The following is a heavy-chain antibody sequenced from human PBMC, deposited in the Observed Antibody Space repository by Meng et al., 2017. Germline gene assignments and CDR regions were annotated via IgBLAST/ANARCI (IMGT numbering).Heavy chain of an antibody. CDR2: IYPGDSET. CDR3: ARHRRRDSSSWYGAGYYGMDV. V-gene: IGHV5-51*01. Sequence: GESLKISCKGSGYSFTSYWICWVRQMPGKGLEWMGIIYPGDSETRYSPSFQGQVTISADKSNSTAYLQWSSLKASDTAMYYCARHRRRDSSSWYGAGYYGMDVWGQGTTVTVSS. CDR1: GYSFTSYW. D-gene: IGHD6-13*01. J-gene: IGHJ6*02.